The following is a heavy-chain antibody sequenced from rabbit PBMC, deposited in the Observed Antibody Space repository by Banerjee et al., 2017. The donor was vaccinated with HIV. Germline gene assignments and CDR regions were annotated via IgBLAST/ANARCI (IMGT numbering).Heavy chain of an antibody. CDR3: ARDSTSYSAYAFNL. V-gene: IGHV1S40*01. CDR1: GFTLSSSYW. Sequence: QSLEESGGDLVKPGASLTLTCTASGFTLSSSYWICWVRQAPGKGLVWIGCIYAGSSGSTYYASWAKGRFTISKTSSTTVTLQMTSLTAADTATYFCARDSTSYSAYAFNLWGPGTLVTVS. D-gene: IGHD1-1*01. J-gene: IGHJ4*01. CDR2: IYAGSSGST.